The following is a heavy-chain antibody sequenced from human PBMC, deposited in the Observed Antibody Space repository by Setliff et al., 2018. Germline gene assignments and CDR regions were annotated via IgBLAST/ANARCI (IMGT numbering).Heavy chain of an antibody. CDR3: ARLPRTVTHFDY. J-gene: IGHJ4*02. D-gene: IGHD4-17*01. Sequence: PSETLSLTCAVYGDSFSDYYWSWIRQPPGKGLEWIEEINHSGSTNYSPSLRSRVTMSVDTSKKQLSLKLSSVTAADTAVYFCARLPRTVTHFDYWGQGALVTVSS. V-gene: IGHV4-34*01. CDR1: GDSFSDYY. CDR2: INHSGST.